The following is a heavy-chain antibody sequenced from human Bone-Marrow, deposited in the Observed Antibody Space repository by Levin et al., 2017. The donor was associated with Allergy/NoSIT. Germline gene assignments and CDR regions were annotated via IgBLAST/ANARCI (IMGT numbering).Heavy chain of an antibody. D-gene: IGHD2-21*02. CDR1: GDSIHNSY. CDR3: TGRSLVVSTATRGVSDL. V-gene: IGHV4-59*01. Sequence: SETLSLTCSVSGDSIHNSYWYWIRQSAGKGLEWIGFVYYSGSTYYNPSLKSRVLMSVDTSKNQFSLRLTSVTSADTAVYYCTGRSLVVSTATRGVSDLWGPGTLVTVSS. CDR2: VYYSGST. J-gene: IGHJ3*01.